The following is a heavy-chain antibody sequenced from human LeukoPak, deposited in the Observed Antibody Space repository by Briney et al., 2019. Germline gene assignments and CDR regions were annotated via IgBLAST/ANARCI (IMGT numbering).Heavy chain of an antibody. Sequence: PGGSLRLSCAASGFTFSDYYMIWIRQAPGKGLEWVSYISNSGSTIYYADSVKGRFTISRDNAKNSLYLQMNSLRAEDTAVYYCARDRPHRYCSSTSCYIDAFDIWGQGTMVTVSS. V-gene: IGHV3-11*04. CDR3: ARDRPHRYCSSTSCYIDAFDI. D-gene: IGHD2-2*02. CDR2: ISNSGSTI. J-gene: IGHJ3*02. CDR1: GFTFSDYY.